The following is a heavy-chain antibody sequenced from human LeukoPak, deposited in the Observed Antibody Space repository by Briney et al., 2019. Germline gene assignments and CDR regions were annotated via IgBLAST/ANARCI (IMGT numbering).Heavy chain of an antibody. D-gene: IGHD3-10*01. CDR2: IIPIFGTA. Sequence: SVKVSCKASGGTFGSYAISWVRQAPGQGLEWMGGIIPIFGTANYAQKFQGRVTITADESTSTAYMELSSLRSEDTAVYYCARVDPFGELLFAFDIWGQGTMVTVSS. CDR3: ARVDPFGELLFAFDI. CDR1: GGTFGSYA. J-gene: IGHJ3*02. V-gene: IGHV1-69*13.